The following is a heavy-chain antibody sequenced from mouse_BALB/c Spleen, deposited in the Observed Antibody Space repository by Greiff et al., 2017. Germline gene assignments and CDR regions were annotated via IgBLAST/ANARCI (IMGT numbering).Heavy chain of an antibody. CDR2: IWAGGST. J-gene: IGHJ4*01. CDR3: ARGAVFYAMDY. Sequence: VKLMESGPGLVAPSQSLSITCTVSGFSLTSYGVHWVRQPPGKGLEWLGVIWAGGSTNYNSALMSRLSISKDNSKSQVFLKMNSLQTDDTAMYYCARGAVFYAMDYWGQGTSVTVSS. CDR1: GFSLTSYG. V-gene: IGHV2-9*02.